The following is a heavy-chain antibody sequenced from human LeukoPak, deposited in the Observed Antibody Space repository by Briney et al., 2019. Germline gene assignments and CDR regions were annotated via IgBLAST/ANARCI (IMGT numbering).Heavy chain of an antibody. V-gene: IGHV1-69*01. J-gene: IGHJ4*02. CDR1: GGTFSSYA. Sequence: SVKVSCKASGGTFSSYAISWVRQAPGQGLEWMGGIIPIFGTANYAQKFQGRVTITADESTSTAYMELSSLRSEDTAVYYCARGDYGGNSAFDYWGQGTLVAVSS. CDR2: IIPIFGTA. CDR3: ARGDYGGNSAFDY. D-gene: IGHD4-23*01.